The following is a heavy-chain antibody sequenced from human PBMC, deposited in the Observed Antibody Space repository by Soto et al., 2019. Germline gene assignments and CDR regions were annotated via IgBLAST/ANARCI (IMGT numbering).Heavy chain of an antibody. V-gene: IGHV3-30*04. D-gene: IGHD5-12*01. Sequence: QVQLVESGGCVVQPGASLTLSCAASGFRFSGFGMHWVRQAPGKGLEWVAVISFDASEKFYVDSVKGRFSISRDDSHSKVFLQMNSLRREDTGVYYCARDLGGYVHLWDKSNYWGQGTLVNVS. CDR3: ARDLGGYVHLWDKSNY. CDR1: GFRFSGFG. J-gene: IGHJ1*01. CDR2: ISFDASEK.